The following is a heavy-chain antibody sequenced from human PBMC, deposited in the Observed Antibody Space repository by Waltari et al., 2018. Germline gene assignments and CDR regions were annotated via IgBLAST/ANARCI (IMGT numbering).Heavy chain of an antibody. Sequence: QVQLVQSGAEVKKPGASVKVSCKASGYTFTSYYMHWVRQAPGQGLEWMGIINPSGGSTSDAQKFQGRVTMTRDTSTSTVYMGLSSLRSEDTAVYYCAREYYYDSSGYGPDYWGQGTLVTVSS. V-gene: IGHV1-46*01. J-gene: IGHJ4*02. CDR1: GYTFTSYY. CDR3: AREYYYDSSGYGPDY. CDR2: INPSGGST. D-gene: IGHD3-22*01.